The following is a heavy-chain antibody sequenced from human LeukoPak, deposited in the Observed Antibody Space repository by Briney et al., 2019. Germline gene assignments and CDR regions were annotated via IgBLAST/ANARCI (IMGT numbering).Heavy chain of an antibody. Sequence: GGSLRLSCAASGFTFDDYAMHWVRQAPGKGLEWVSGISWNSGSIGYADSVKGRFTISRDNAKNSLYLQMNSLRAEDTALYYCAKDIRANSSWFDGMDVWGQGTTVTVSS. D-gene: IGHD6-13*01. V-gene: IGHV3-9*01. CDR3: AKDIRANSSWFDGMDV. J-gene: IGHJ6*02. CDR2: ISWNSGSI. CDR1: GFTFDDYA.